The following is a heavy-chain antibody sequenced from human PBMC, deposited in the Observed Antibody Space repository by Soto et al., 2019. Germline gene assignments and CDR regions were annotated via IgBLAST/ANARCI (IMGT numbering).Heavy chain of an antibody. Sequence: QLQLQESGPGLVKPSETLSLTCTVSGGSISTSSYYWGWIRQPPGKGLEWFGSIYYSGSPYYNPSLTIRVPISPDTSKNQFSLKLSSVTAADTAVYYCARLIAAAGGNRAYWGQGTLVTVSS. CDR2: IYYSGSP. D-gene: IGHD6-13*01. CDR1: GGSISTSSYY. J-gene: IGHJ4*02. CDR3: ARLIAAAGGNRAY. V-gene: IGHV4-39*01.